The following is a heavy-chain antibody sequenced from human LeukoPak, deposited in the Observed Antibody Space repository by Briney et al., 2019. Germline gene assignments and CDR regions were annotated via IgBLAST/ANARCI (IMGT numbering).Heavy chain of an antibody. CDR2: INWNGGST. V-gene: IGHV3-20*04. D-gene: IGHD2-2*01. Sequence: GGSLRLSCAASGFTFDDYGMSWVRQAPGKGLEWVSGINWNGGSTGYADSVKGRFTLSRDNAKNSLYLQMNSLRAEDTAVYYCARATGRYCSSTSCYVSAFDYWGQGTLVTVSS. J-gene: IGHJ4*02. CDR1: GFTFDDYG. CDR3: ARATGRYCSSTSCYVSAFDY.